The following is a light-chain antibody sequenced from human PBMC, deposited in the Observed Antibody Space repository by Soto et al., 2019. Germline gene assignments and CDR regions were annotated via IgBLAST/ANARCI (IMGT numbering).Light chain of an antibody. J-gene: IGKJ1*01. CDR1: QTISSW. V-gene: IGKV1-5*03. Sequence: IQMTNSGSELSRSFGDSGTLSSAASQTISSWLAWYQQKTGKAPKLLIYKASSLESGVPSRFSGSGYGTEFTLTISSLQTDDFASYYCQQYDSYSQTFGEGTKVDIK. CDR2: KAS. CDR3: QQYDSYSQT.